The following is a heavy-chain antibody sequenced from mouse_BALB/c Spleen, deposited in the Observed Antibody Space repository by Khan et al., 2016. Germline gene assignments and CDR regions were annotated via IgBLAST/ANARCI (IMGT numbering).Heavy chain of an antibody. J-gene: IGHJ4*01. Sequence: VQLQQSGAELVKPGASVKLSCTASGFNIKDTYMHWVKQRPEQGLEWIGRIDPANGNTKYDPKFQGKATITADTSSNTAYLQLSSLTSEDTTVYYCARDGNYENAMDYWGQGTSVTVSS. CDR1: GFNIKDTY. CDR3: ARDGNYENAMDY. V-gene: IGHV14-3*02. CDR2: IDPANGNT. D-gene: IGHD2-1*01.